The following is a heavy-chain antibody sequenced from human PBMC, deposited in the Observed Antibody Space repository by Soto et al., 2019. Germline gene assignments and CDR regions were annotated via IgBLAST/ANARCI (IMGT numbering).Heavy chain of an antibody. CDR2: INPNSGGT. Sequence: ASVKVSCKASGYTFTRYYMHGVRQAPGQGLEWMGWINPNSGGTNYAQNFQGRVTVTRDTSISTVYMELSRLKSDDTAVYYCAREMGYCSSTSCWGGFDPWGQGTLVTVSS. CDR3: AREMGYCSSTSCWGGFDP. V-gene: IGHV1-2*02. J-gene: IGHJ5*02. CDR1: GYTFTRYY. D-gene: IGHD2-2*01.